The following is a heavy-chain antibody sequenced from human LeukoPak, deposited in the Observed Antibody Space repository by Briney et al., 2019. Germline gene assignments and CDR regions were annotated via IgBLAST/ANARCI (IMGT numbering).Heavy chain of an antibody. V-gene: IGHV4-59*08. Sequence: PSETLSLTCTVSGGSISSYYWSWIRQPPGKGLEWIGYIYYSGSTNYNPSLKSRVTISVDTSKNQFSLKLSSVTAADTAVYYCARQVVAATYYYYGMDVWGQGTTVTVSS. CDR3: ARQVVAATYYYYGMDV. CDR2: IYYSGST. J-gene: IGHJ6*02. D-gene: IGHD2-15*01. CDR1: GGSISSYY.